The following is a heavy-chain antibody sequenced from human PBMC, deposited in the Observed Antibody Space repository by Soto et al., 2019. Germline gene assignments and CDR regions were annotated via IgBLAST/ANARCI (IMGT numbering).Heavy chain of an antibody. V-gene: IGHV1-2*02. J-gene: IGHJ5*02. Sequence: ASVKVSCKASGYTFTSYAMHWVRQAPGQGLEWMGWINANSGSTNYAQKFQGRVTMTRDTSISTAYMELSRLRSDDTAVYYCARDNILNWFDPWGQGTLVTVSS. CDR2: INANSGST. CDR3: ARDNILNWFDP. CDR1: GYTFTSYA.